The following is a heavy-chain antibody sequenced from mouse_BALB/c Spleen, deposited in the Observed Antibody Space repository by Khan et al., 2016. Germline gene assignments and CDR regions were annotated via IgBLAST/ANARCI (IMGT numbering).Heavy chain of an antibody. CDR1: GFSFSDYY. CDR2: ISDGGSYT. V-gene: IGHV5-4*02. J-gene: IGHJ1*01. CDR3: ARTHGNIGIFSV. Sequence: EVELVESGGGLVRPGGSLRLSCAASGFSFSDYYMYWVRQTPEKRLEWVATISDGGSYTYYSDSVKGRFTISIDNAKNNLYLQMSSLRSEDTAMYYWARTHGNIGIFSVWGAGTTVTLSS. D-gene: IGHD2-1*01.